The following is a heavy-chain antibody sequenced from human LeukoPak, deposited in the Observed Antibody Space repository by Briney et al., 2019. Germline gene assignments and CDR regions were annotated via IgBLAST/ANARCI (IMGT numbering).Heavy chain of an antibody. CDR3: ARQRETYGDYLN. J-gene: IGHJ4*02. CDR1: GGSISSSSYY. CDR2: IYYSGST. V-gene: IGHV4-30-4*08. Sequence: SGTLSLTCTVSGGSISSSSYYWGWIRQPPGKGLEWIGYIYYSGSTYYNPSLKSRVTISVDTSKNQFSLKLSSVTAADTAVYYCARQRETYGDYLNWGQGTLVTVSS. D-gene: IGHD4-17*01.